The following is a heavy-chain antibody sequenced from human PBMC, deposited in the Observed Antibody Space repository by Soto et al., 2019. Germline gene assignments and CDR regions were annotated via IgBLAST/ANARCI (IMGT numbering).Heavy chain of an antibody. CDR2: IKQDGSEK. J-gene: IGHJ4*02. Sequence: QPVGSLRLSCAASGFSFRSFWMSWVRQGPGKGLEWVANIKQDGSEKYYVDSVKGRFTISRDNAKSSLHLQMNSLRAEDMAVYYCARSSGMEVAGFDYWGQGTLVTVSS. CDR1: GFSFRSFW. CDR3: ARSSGMEVAGFDY. D-gene: IGHD6-19*01. V-gene: IGHV3-7*01.